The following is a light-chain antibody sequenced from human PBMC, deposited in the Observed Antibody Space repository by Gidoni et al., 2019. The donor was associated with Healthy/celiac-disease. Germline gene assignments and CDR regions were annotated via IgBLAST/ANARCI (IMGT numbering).Light chain of an antibody. V-gene: IGKV3-20*01. CDR3: QQYGSSRYT. Sequence: EIVLTQSPGTLSLSPGERATLSCRASQSVSSSYLALYQQKPGQAPRLLIYGASSRATGIPDRFSGSGSGTDFTLTISRLEPEDFAVYYCQQYGSSRYTFGGGTKVEIK. CDR1: QSVSSSY. CDR2: GAS. J-gene: IGKJ4*01.